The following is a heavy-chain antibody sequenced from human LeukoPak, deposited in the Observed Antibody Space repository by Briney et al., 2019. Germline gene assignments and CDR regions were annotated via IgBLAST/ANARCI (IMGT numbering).Heavy chain of an antibody. V-gene: IGHV4-34*01. D-gene: IGHD2-2*01. CDR2: INHSGST. CDR3: ARRPEYYCSSTSCSQGLFDY. J-gene: IGHJ4*02. Sequence: PSETLSLTCAVYGGSLSGYYWSWIRQPPGKGLEWIGEINHSGSTNYNPSLKSRVTISVDTSKNQFSLKLSSVTAADTAVYYCARRPEYYCSSTSCSQGLFDYWGQGTLVTVSS. CDR1: GGSLSGYY.